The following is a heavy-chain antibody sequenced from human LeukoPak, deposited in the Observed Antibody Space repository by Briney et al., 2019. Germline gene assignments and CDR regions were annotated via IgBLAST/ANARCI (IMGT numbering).Heavy chain of an antibody. CDR3: TFVGTSTTVY. Sequence: GWSLRLSCAASGFTFSDYNMNWVRQAPGTGLEWISYISDCGSSSYYADSVRGRFTISRDNAKKSLYLQMSSLRDEDAAVYYCTFVGTSTTVYWGQGTLVTVSS. V-gene: IGHV3-48*02. CDR2: ISDCGSSS. J-gene: IGHJ4*02. CDR1: GFTFSDYN. D-gene: IGHD1-26*01.